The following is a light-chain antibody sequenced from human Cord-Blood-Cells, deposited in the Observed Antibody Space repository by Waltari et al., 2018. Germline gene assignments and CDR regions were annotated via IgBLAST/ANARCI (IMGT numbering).Light chain of an antibody. CDR3: CSYAGSNVV. CDR2: EGS. Sequence: QSALTQPASVSGSPGQSITISCTGTSSAVGSYNLVSWYQQHTGKAPKLMIYEGSKRPSGVSNRFSGSKSGNTASLTISGLQAEDEADYYCCSYAGSNVVFGGGTKLTVL. J-gene: IGLJ2*01. CDR1: SSAVGSYNL. V-gene: IGLV2-23*01.